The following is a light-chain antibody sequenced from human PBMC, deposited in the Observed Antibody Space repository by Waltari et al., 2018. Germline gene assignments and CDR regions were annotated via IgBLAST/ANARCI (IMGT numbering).Light chain of an antibody. CDR3: CSYVGRGTDV. J-gene: IGLJ1*01. CDR1: SSDVGNYNL. Sequence: QSGLAQPASASGSPGQSITITCTGTSSDVGNYNLVSWYQQRPGKAPTLLIYEVTKRAAGTAGRVAGAKAGNTASLAIAGRQAQEDEAEYDGCSYVGRGTDVFGTGTKVTV. CDR2: EVT. V-gene: IGLV2-23*02.